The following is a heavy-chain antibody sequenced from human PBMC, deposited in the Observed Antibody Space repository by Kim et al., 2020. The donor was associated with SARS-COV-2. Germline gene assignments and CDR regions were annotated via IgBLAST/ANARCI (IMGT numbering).Heavy chain of an antibody. V-gene: IGHV1-18*01. Sequence: ASVKVSCKASGYTFTRSGITWVRQAPGQGLEWMGWIIPYNGKTNYAQKFKGRVTMTTDTSTSTTYMELRSLRSDDTAVYYCARAVPPRDNSGYYFDYWGQGTLVTVSS. J-gene: IGHJ4*02. CDR3: ARAVPPRDNSGYYFDY. CDR1: GYTFTRSG. CDR2: IIPYNGKT. D-gene: IGHD3-22*01.